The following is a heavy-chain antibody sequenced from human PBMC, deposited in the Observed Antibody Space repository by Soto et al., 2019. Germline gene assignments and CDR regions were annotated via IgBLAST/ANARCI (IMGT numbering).Heavy chain of an antibody. CDR3: ARDNGYYDSSGSLGFLGY. D-gene: IGHD3-22*01. CDR2: IYYSGST. V-gene: IGHV4-31*03. CDR1: GGSISSGGYY. Sequence: SETLSLTCTVSGGSISSGGYYWSWIRQHPGKGLEWIGYIYYSGSTYYNPSLKSRVTISVDTSKNQFSLKLSSVTAADTAVYYCARDNGYYDSSGSLGFLGYWGQGTLLTVYS. J-gene: IGHJ4*02.